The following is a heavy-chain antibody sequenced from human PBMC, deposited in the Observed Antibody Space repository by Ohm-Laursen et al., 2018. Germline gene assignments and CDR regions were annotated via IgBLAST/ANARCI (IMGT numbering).Heavy chain of an antibody. V-gene: IGHV4-39*07. CDR3: ARVKQWLIYAFDI. D-gene: IGHD6-19*01. Sequence: GTLSLTCTVSGGSVSSGSYYWSWIRQPPRKGLEWIGEINHSGSTNYNPSLKSRVTISVDTSKNQFSLKLSSVTAADTAVYYCARVKQWLIYAFDIWGQGTMVTVSS. CDR1: GGSVSSGSYY. J-gene: IGHJ3*02. CDR2: INHSGST.